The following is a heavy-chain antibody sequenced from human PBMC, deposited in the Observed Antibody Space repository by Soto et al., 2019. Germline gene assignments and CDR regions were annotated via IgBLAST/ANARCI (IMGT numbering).Heavy chain of an antibody. CDR1: GYTFTSYD. V-gene: IGHV1-8*01. CDR2: MNPNSGNT. CDR3: ARDHSSGWYGPYYYYGMDV. D-gene: IGHD6-19*01. J-gene: IGHJ6*02. Sequence: QVQLVQSGAEVKQPGASVKVSCKASGYTFTSYDINWVRQATGQGLEWMGWMNPNSGNTGYAQKFQGRVTMTRNTSRSTAYMELSSLRSEDTAVYYCARDHSSGWYGPYYYYGMDVWGQGTTGTVSS.